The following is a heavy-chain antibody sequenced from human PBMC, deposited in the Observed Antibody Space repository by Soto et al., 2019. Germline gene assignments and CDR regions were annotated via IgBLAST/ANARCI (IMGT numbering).Heavy chain of an antibody. CDR2: INHRGST. V-gene: IGHV4-34*01. D-gene: IGHD3-3*01. CDR1: GGSFNDYY. J-gene: IGHJ4*02. Sequence: SETLSLTCTVFGGSFNDYYWHWIRQPPGKGLEWIGKINHRGSTDYNPSLKSRVTMSVDMSKNQFSLNMTSVTAADTAVYYCARWNSHHDFNINFKTSYCFDSWGQGTLVTVSS. CDR3: ARWNSHHDFNINFKTSYCFDS.